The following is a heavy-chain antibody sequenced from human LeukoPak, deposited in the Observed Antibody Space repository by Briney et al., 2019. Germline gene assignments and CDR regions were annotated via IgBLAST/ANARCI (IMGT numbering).Heavy chain of an antibody. J-gene: IGHJ6*02. Sequence: GASVKVSCKASGYTFTSYGISWVRQAPGQGLEWMGGIIPIFGTANYAQKFQGRVTITADESTSTAYMELSSLRSEDTAVYYCATDNCSGGSCYLGAHYYGMDVWGQGTTVTVSS. CDR1: GYTFTSYG. CDR2: IIPIFGTA. D-gene: IGHD2-15*01. V-gene: IGHV1-69*13. CDR3: ATDNCSGGSCYLGAHYYGMDV.